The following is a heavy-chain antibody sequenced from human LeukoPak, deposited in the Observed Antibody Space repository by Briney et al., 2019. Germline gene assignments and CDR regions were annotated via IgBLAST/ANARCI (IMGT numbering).Heavy chain of an antibody. CDR2: FYYSGNT. J-gene: IGHJ5*02. CDR1: GVSISSSSYY. V-gene: IGHV4-39*01. Sequence: SETLSLTCTVSGVSISSSSYYWGWIRQPPGKGLEWIGSFYYSGNTYYNPSLKSRVTISVDTSKNQFSLKLSSVTAADTDVYYCARHTENHTGCHSWGQGTLVTVSS. CDR3: ARHTENHTGCHS. D-gene: IGHD2-8*02.